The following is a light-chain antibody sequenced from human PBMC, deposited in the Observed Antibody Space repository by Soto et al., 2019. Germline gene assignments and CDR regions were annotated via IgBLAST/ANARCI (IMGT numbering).Light chain of an antibody. CDR1: SGHNSYA. V-gene: IGLV4-69*01. J-gene: IGLJ2*01. CDR2: LNSDGSH. Sequence: QLVLTQSPSASASLGASVKLTCTLSSGHNSYAIAWHQQQPEKGPRYLMKLNSDGSHTKGDGIPDRFSGSSSGAGRYLTISSLQSEDEADYYCQTWGTGIAVFGGGTKLTVL. CDR3: QTWGTGIAV.